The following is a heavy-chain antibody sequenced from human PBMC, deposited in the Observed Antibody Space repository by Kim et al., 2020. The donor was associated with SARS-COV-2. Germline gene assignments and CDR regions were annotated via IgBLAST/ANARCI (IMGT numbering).Heavy chain of an antibody. J-gene: IGHJ6*02. CDR3: ARDKYNWNFGGYGMDV. D-gene: IGHD1-7*01. CDR1: GFTVSSNY. V-gene: IGHV3-53*01. Sequence: GGSLRLSCAASGFTVSSNYMSWVRQAPGKGLEWVSVIYSGGSTYYADSVKGRFTISRDNSKNTLYLQMNSLRAEDTAVYYCARDKYNWNFGGYGMDVWGQGTTVTVSS. CDR2: IYSGGST.